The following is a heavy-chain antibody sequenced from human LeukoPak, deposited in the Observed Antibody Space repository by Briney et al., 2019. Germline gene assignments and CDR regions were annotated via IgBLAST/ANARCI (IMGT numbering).Heavy chain of an antibody. Sequence: SETLSLTCTVSGYSINSGYYWGWIRQPPGKGLEWIGNIYHSGTTYYNPSLKSRGTISVDTSKNHFSLKLTSVTAADTAVYYCAREGVGYSSSWYDDYFDYWGQGTLVTVSS. CDR3: AREGVGYSSSWYDDYFDY. CDR1: GYSINSGYY. V-gene: IGHV4-38-2*02. CDR2: IYHSGTT. J-gene: IGHJ4*02. D-gene: IGHD6-13*01.